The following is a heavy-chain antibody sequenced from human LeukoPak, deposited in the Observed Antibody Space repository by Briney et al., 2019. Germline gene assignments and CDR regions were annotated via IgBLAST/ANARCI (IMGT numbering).Heavy chain of an antibody. Sequence: GGSLRLSCAASGFTFSGSAMHWVRQASGKGLEWVGRISSRPNSYATPYGASVKGRFTISRDDSKNTAYLQMNSLKTEDTAVYYCTRVVDYGDDNLDYWGQGTLVTVSS. J-gene: IGHJ4*02. CDR1: GFTFSGSA. CDR2: ISSRPNSYAT. CDR3: TRVVDYGDDNLDY. D-gene: IGHD4-17*01. V-gene: IGHV3-73*01.